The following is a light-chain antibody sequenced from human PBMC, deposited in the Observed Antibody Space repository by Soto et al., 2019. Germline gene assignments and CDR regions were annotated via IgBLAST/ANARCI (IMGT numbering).Light chain of an antibody. CDR1: SSNIGAGYD. CDR2: GNN. CDR3: QSYDSSLSGYV. Sequence: QSVLTQPPSVSGAPGQRVTISCTGSSSNIGAGYDVHWYQQLPGTAPTLLISGNNNRPSGVPDRLSGSKSGTSASLAITGLRAEDEVDYFCQSYDSSLSGYVFGTGTKVTVL. V-gene: IGLV1-40*01. J-gene: IGLJ1*01.